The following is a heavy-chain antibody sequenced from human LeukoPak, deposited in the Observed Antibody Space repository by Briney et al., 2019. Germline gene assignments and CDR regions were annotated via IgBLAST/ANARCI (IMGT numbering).Heavy chain of an antibody. CDR3: ASRKLGNDY. Sequence: SETLSLTCTVSGGSIDSSNYYWGWIRQPPGKGLEWIGSISYSGSSYYNPSLKSRVTISVGTSKNQFSLKVNSVTAADTAVYYCASRKLGNDYWGQGTLVTVSS. CDR1: GGSIDSSNYY. J-gene: IGHJ4*01. V-gene: IGHV4-39*01. D-gene: IGHD7-27*01. CDR2: ISYSGSS.